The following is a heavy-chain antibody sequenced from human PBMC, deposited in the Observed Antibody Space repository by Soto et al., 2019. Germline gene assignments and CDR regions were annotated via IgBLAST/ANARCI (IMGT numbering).Heavy chain of an antibody. CDR3: AGRGVSSYYSNY. V-gene: IGHV4-4*02. CDR2: IYHSGST. D-gene: IGHD2-15*01. CDR1: GGSISSSNW. J-gene: IGHJ4*02. Sequence: SETLSLTCAVSGGSISSSNWWSWVRQPPGKGLEWIGEIYHSGSTNYNPSLKSRVTISVDKSKNQFSLKLSSVTAADTAVYYCAGRGVSSYYSNYWGLGTLVTVSS.